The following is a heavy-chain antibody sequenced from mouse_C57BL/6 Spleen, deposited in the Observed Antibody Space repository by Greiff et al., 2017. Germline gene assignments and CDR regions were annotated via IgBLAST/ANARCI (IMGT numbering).Heavy chain of an antibody. CDR3: ATGDDYDGGNYFDY. Sequence: VQLQQSGAELVRPGTSVKVSCKASGYAFTNYLIEWVKQRPGQGLEWIGVINPGSGGTKYNEKFKGKATLTADKSSSTAYMQLSSLTSEDSAVYFCATGDDYDGGNYFDYWGQGTTLTVSS. D-gene: IGHD2-4*01. CDR1: GYAFTNYL. J-gene: IGHJ2*01. V-gene: IGHV1-54*01. CDR2: INPGSGGT.